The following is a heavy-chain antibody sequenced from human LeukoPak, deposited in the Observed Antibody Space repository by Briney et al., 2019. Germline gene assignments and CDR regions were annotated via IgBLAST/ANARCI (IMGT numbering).Heavy chain of an antibody. CDR2: ISGSGGST. J-gene: IGHJ5*02. V-gene: IGHV3-23*01. D-gene: IGHD3-22*01. CDR1: GFTFSSYA. CDR3: AKDLLAWDSSGYSYP. Sequence: PGGPLRLSCAASGFTFSSYAMSWVRQAPGKGLEWVSGISGSGGSTYYADSVKGRFTISRDNSKNTLYLQMNSLRAEDTAVYYCAKDLLAWDSSGYSYPWGQGTLVTVSS.